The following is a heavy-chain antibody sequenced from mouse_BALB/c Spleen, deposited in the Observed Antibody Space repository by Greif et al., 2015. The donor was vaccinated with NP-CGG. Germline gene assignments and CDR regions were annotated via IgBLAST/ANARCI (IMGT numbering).Heavy chain of an antibody. CDR1: GFTFSSYG. V-gene: IGHV5-6*01. D-gene: IGHD4-1*01. CDR2: ISSGGSYT. Sequence: EVKLQESGGDLARPGGSLKLSCAASGFTFSSYGMSWVRQTPDKRLEWVATISSGGSYTYYPDSVKGRFTISRDNAKNTLYLQMSSLKSEDTAMYYCARSNWGEAWFAYWGQGTLVTVSA. CDR3: ARSNWGEAWFAY. J-gene: IGHJ3*01.